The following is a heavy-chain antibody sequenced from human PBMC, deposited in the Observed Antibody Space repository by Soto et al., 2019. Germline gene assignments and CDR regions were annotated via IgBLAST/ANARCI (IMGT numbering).Heavy chain of an antibody. CDR3: AKDGGGYGGNRIDYYYYGMDV. V-gene: IGHV3-30*18. Sequence: GGSLRLSCTASGFTFSSYGMYWVRQAPGKGLEWVAVISYDGSNKYYADSVTGRFTISRDNSKNTLYLQMNSLRAEDTAVYYCAKDGGGYGGNRIDYYYYGMDVCGQGTTVPVSS. CDR2: ISYDGSNK. D-gene: IGHD4-17*01. CDR1: GFTFSSYG. J-gene: IGHJ6*02.